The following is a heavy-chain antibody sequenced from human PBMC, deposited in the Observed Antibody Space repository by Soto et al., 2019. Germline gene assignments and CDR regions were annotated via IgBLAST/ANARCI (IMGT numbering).Heavy chain of an antibody. CDR1: GYTFTSCY. CDR2: INPSGGST. J-gene: IGHJ3*02. V-gene: IGHV1-46*01. D-gene: IGHD3-22*01. Sequence: GASVKVSCKASGYTFTSCYMHWVRQAPGQGLEWMGIINPSGGSTSYAQKFQGRVTMTRDTSTSTVYMELSSLRSEDTAVYYCVRERDYYDSSGYSTQAFDIWGQGTMVTVSS. CDR3: VRERDYYDSSGYSTQAFDI.